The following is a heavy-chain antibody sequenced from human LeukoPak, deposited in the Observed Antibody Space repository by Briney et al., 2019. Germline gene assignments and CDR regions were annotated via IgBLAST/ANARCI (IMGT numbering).Heavy chain of an antibody. CDR3: ARLSDDKGDAFDV. V-gene: IGHV4-61*02. CDR1: GDSISSGDYY. D-gene: IGHD4/OR15-4a*01. Sequence: SQTLSLTCTVPGDSISSGDYYWSWIRQPAGKGLEWIGRISSSGSTNYKPSLKSRVTISVDTSKKQLSLKLSSVTAADTAVYYCARLSDDKGDAFDVWGQGTMVTVSS. CDR2: ISSSGST. J-gene: IGHJ3*01.